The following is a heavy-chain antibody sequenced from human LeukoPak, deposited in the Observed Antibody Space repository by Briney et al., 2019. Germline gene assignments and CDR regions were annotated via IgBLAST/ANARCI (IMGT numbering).Heavy chain of an antibody. J-gene: IGHJ4*02. V-gene: IGHV1-2*06. D-gene: IGHD3-9*01. CDR3: ARTRTPNYDILTGYYIPSFDY. CDR1: GYTFTGYY. Sequence: ASVKVSCKASGYTFTGYYMHWVRQAPGQGLEWMGRINPNSGGTNYAQKFQGRVTMTRDTSISTAYMELSRLRSDDTAVYYCARTRTPNYDILTGYYIPSFDYWGQGTLVTVSS. CDR2: INPNSGGT.